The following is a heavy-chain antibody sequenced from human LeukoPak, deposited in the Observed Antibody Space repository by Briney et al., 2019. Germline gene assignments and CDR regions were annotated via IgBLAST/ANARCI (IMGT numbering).Heavy chain of an antibody. D-gene: IGHD2-2*01. CDR1: VGTFSSYA. Sequence: ASVKVSCKASVGTFSSYAISCVRQAPGQGLEWVGGIFPILRTANNAQKFQDRDTINPNESTSTHYMELNSLRSEDTAVYYCARCYYQLLSYYYYYYMDVWGKGTTVTVSS. V-gene: IGHV1-69*13. J-gene: IGHJ6*03. CDR3: ARCYYQLLSYYYYYYMDV. CDR2: IFPILRTA.